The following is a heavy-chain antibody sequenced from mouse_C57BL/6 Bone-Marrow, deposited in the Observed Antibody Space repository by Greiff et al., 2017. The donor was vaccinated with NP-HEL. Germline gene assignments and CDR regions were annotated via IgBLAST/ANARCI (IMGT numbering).Heavy chain of an antibody. Sequence: QVQLQQPGAEPVMPGASVKLSCKASGYTFTSYWMHWVKQRPGQGLEWIGEIDPSDSYTNYNQKFKGKSTLTVDKSSSTAYMQLSSLTSEDSAVYYCARDLGSSPAMDYWGQGTSVTVSS. D-gene: IGHD1-1*01. CDR3: ARDLGSSPAMDY. CDR1: GYTFTSYW. CDR2: IDPSDSYT. J-gene: IGHJ4*01. V-gene: IGHV1-69*01.